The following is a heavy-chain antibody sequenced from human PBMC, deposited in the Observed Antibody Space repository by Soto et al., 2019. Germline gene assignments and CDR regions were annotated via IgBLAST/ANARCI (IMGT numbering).Heavy chain of an antibody. Sequence: PWGSLRLSCAASGFTVSSNYMSWVRQAPGKGLEWVSVIYSGGSTYYADSVKGRFTISRDNSKNTLYLQMNSLRAEDTAVYYCARDGTTWYFDLWGRGTLVTVSS. CDR1: GFTVSSNY. D-gene: IGHD1-1*01. CDR2: IYSGGST. CDR3: ARDGTTWYFDL. J-gene: IGHJ2*01. V-gene: IGHV3-53*01.